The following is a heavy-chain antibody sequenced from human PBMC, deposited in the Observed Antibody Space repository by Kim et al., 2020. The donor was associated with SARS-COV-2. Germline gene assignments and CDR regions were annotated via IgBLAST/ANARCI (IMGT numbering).Heavy chain of an antibody. D-gene: IGHD4-17*01. CDR2: IDPSDSYT. Sequence: GESLKISCKGSGYSFTSYWISWVRQMPGKGLEWMGRIDPSDSYTNYSPSFQGHVTISADKSISTAYLQWSSLKASDTAMYYCAREMTTVTTFGYYYGMDVWGQGTTVTVSS. V-gene: IGHV5-10-1*01. CDR1: GYSFTSYW. CDR3: AREMTTVTTFGYYYGMDV. J-gene: IGHJ6*02.